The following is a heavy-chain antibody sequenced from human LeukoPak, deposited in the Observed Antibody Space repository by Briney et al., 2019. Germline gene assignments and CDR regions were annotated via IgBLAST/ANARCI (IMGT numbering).Heavy chain of an antibody. CDR3: AKGPLRGTAAAIDY. V-gene: IGHV3-30-3*01. J-gene: IGHJ4*02. CDR2: ISYDGSNK. CDR1: GFTFSSYA. Sequence: PGRSLRLSCAASGFTFSSYAMHWVRQAPGKGLGWVAVISYDGSNKYYADSVKGRFTISRDNSKNTLYLQMNSLRAEDTAVYYCAKGPLRGTAAAIDYWGQGTLVTVSS. D-gene: IGHD2-2*01.